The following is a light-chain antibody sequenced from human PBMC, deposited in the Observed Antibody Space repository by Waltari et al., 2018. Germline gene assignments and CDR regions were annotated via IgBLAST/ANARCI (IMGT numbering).Light chain of an antibody. V-gene: IGKV3-15*01. CDR3: QQYNNWPLT. J-gene: IGKJ1*01. CDR1: QSVSSN. Sequence: EIVLTQSPATLSVSQVERATLSCRASQSVSSNLAWYQQKPGQAPRLLIYGASTRATGIPARFSGSGSGTEFTLTISSLQSEDFAVYYCQQYNNWPLTFGQGTKVEIK. CDR2: GAS.